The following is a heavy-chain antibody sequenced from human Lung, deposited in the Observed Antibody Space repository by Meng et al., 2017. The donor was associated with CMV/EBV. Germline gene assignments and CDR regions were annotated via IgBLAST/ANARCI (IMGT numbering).Heavy chain of an antibody. CDR2: ISKDGSNK. CDR3: ARDISAAYYDFWSGYYGIYYGMDV. V-gene: IGHV3-30*04. Sequence: MHWVRQAPGKGLEWVAVISKDGSNKYYADSVKGRLTIYRDNSKNTLYLQMNSLRAEDTAVYYCARDISAAYYDFWSGYYGIYYGMDVWGQGTTVTVSS. D-gene: IGHD3-3*01. J-gene: IGHJ6*02.